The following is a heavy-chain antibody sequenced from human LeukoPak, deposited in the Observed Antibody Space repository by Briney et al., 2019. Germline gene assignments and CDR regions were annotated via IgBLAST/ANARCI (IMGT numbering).Heavy chain of an antibody. CDR1: GGSISSYY. Sequence: PSETLSLTCTVSGGSISSYYWSWIRQPPGKGLEWIGYVYYSGSTNYNPSLKSRVTISVDTSKNQFSLKLTSVSAADTAVYYCAGVPSDSYFGMDVWGQGTTLPVSS. CDR2: VYYSGST. D-gene: IGHD2-2*01. CDR3: AGVPSDSYFGMDV. V-gene: IGHV4-59*08. J-gene: IGHJ6*02.